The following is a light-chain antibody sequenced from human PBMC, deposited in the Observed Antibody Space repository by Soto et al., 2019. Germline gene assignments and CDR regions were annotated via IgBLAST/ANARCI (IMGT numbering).Light chain of an antibody. CDR1: SFNIGFNY. CDR3: AACDDSLSGGV. CDR2: SND. V-gene: IGLV1-47*02. Sequence: QLVLTQPPSASGTPGQTVTISCSGSSFNIGFNYVYWYQQLPGMAPKLLIHSNDERPSSVPDRFSGSKSGTSASLAISGLRSEDEAEYYCAACDDSLSGGVFGTGTKLTVL. J-gene: IGLJ1*01.